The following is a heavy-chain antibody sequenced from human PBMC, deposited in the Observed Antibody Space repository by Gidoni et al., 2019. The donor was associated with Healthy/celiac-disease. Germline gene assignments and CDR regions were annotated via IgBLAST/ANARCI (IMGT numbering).Heavy chain of an antibody. CDR1: GGSISSSSYY. CDR3: ARDPRDPHGMDV. CDR2: IYYSGST. V-gene: IGHV4-39*07. J-gene: IGHJ6*02. Sequence: QLQLQESGPGLVKPSETLSLPGTVSGGSISSSSYYWGWIRQPPGKGLEWIGSIYYSGSTYYNPSLKSRVTISVDTSKNQFSLKLSSVTAADTAVYYCARDPRDPHGMDVWGQGTTVTVSS.